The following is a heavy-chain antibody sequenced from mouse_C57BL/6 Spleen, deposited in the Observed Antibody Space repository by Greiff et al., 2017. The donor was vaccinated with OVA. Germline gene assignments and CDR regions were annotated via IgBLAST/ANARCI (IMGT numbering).Heavy chain of an antibody. D-gene: IGHD2-1*01. CDR3: ARIYYGTAWYFDV. V-gene: IGHV1-72*01. Sequence: QVQLQQPGAELVKPGASVKLSCTASGYTFTSYWMHWVQQRPGRGLEWIGRIDPNSGGTKYNEKFKSKATLTVDKPSSTDYMQLSSLTSEDSEVYDCARIYYGTAWYFDVWGTGTTVTVSS. CDR1: GYTFTSYW. CDR2: IDPNSGGT. J-gene: IGHJ1*03.